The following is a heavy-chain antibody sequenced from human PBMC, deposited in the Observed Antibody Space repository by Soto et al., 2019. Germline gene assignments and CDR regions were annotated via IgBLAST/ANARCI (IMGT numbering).Heavy chain of an antibody. Sequence: PGGSLRLSCAASGFTFSGYWMHWVRQAPGKGLVWVSRIYSDGTSTIYADSVKGRFTISRDNAKNTPYLQMNSLRAEDTAVYYCARDSHYSMEVLGQGTTVTVSS. CDR3: ARDSHYSMEV. CDR2: IYSDGTST. J-gene: IGHJ6*02. V-gene: IGHV3-74*01. CDR1: GFTFSGYW.